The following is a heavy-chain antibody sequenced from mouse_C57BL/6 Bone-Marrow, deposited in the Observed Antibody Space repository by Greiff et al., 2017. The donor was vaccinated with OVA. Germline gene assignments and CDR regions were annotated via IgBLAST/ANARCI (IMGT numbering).Heavy chain of an antibody. CDR2: IYPGGGYT. Sequence: QVQLQQSGAELVRPGTSVKMSCKASGYTFTNYWIGWAKQRPGHGLEWIGDIYPGGGYTNYNEKFKGKAPLTADKSSSTAYMQFSSLTSEDSAIYYCARFLKDYDVGWYFDVWGTGTTVTVSS. D-gene: IGHD2-4*01. CDR3: ARFLKDYDVGWYFDV. CDR1: GYTFTNYW. J-gene: IGHJ1*03. V-gene: IGHV1-63*01.